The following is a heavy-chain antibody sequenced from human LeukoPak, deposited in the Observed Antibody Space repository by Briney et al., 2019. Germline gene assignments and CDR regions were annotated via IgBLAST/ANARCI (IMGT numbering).Heavy chain of an antibody. CDR1: GGSISNSSYY. CDR3: ARGPGDYDSSGYPDY. J-gene: IGHJ4*02. V-gene: IGHV4-39*07. CDR2: IYYSGST. Sequence: PSETLSLTCTVSGGSISNSSYYWGWIRQPPGKGLEWIGSIYYSGSTSYNPSLKSRVTISVDTSKNQFSLKLSSVTAADTAVYYCARGPGDYDSSGYPDYWGQGTLVTVSS. D-gene: IGHD3-22*01.